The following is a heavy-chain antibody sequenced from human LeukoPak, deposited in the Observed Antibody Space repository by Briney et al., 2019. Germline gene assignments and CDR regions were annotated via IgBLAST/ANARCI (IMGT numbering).Heavy chain of an antibody. J-gene: IGHJ1*01. CDR2: ISQSART. CDR1: GGSISNNW. V-gene: IGHV4-4*02. CDR3: AGVRLGSSGFSEYFEH. Sequence: SGTLSLTCAVTGGSISNNWWTWVRQPPGKGLEWIGEISQSARTNYNPSLKSRVTMSIDKSRNQFSLRMSSVTAADTAVYYCAGVRLGSSGFSEYFEHWGQGTLVTVSS. D-gene: IGHD3-22*01.